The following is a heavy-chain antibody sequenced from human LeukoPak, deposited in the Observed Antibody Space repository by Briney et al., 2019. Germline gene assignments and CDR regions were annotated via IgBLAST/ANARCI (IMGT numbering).Heavy chain of an antibody. V-gene: IGHV1-18*01. CDR1: GYTFTSYG. Sequence: GASVKVSCKASGYTFTSYGISWVRQAPGQGLEWMGWISAYNGNTNYAQKLQGRVTMTTDTSTSTAYMELRRLRSDATAVYYCARDLSTVATIILPRYYSGMDVWGQGNTVTVSS. CDR2: ISAYNGNT. CDR3: ARDLSTVATIILPRYYSGMDV. J-gene: IGHJ6*02. D-gene: IGHD5-12*01.